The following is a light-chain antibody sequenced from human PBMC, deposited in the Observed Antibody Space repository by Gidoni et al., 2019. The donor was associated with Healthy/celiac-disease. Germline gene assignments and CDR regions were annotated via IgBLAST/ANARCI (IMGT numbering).Light chain of an antibody. J-gene: IGLJ3*02. CDR3: AAWDDSLNVWV. V-gene: IGLV1-36*01. CDR2: YDE. Sequence: QSVLTQPPSVSDAPRQRVTISCSGSSSNIGNNAVNSYQQLPGKAPKLLIYYDELLPSGVSDRCSGSKSGTSASLAISGLQSEDEADYYWAAWDDSLNVWVFGGGTKLTVL. CDR1: SSNIGNNA.